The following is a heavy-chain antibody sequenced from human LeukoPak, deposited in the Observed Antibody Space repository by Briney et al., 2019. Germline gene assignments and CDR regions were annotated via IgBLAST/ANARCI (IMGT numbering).Heavy chain of an antibody. V-gene: IGHV4-59*01. CDR1: GGSISSYY. CDR2: IYYSGST. J-gene: IGHJ5*02. D-gene: IGHD1-1*01. Sequence: SETLSLTCTVSGGSISSYYWSWIRQPPGKGLEWIGYIYYSGSTNYNPSLKSRVTISVDTSKNQFSLKLSSVTAADTAVYYCARFGPQERRRTNWFDPWGQGTLVTVSS. CDR3: ARFGPQERRRTNWFDP.